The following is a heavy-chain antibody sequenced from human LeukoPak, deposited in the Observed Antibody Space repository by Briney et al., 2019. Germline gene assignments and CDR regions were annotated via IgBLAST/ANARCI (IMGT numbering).Heavy chain of an antibody. CDR1: GFTFNTYT. CDR2: IYSGGST. Sequence: GGSLRLSCAASGFTFNTYTMNWVRQAPGKGLEWVSVIYSGGSTYYADSVKGRFTISRDNSKNTLYLQMNSLRAEDTAVYYCARGPPNWGYDYWGPGTLVTVSS. CDR3: ARGPPNWGYDY. J-gene: IGHJ4*02. D-gene: IGHD7-27*01. V-gene: IGHV3-53*01.